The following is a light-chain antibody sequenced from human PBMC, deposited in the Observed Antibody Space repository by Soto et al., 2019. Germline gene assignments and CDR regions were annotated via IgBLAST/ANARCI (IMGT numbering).Light chain of an antibody. J-gene: IGKJ4*01. Sequence: EIVLTQSPGTLSLSSGERATLSCRASQSVSSSYLAWYQQKPGQAPRLLIYGASSRPTGIPDRFSGSGSGTDFTLSISRLEPEDFAVYYCQQYGSSPLTFGGGTKVEIK. CDR3: QQYGSSPLT. CDR1: QSVSSSY. V-gene: IGKV3-20*01. CDR2: GAS.